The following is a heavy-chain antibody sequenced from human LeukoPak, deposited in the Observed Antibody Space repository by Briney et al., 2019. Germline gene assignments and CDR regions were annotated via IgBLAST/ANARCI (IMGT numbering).Heavy chain of an antibody. J-gene: IGHJ4*02. V-gene: IGHV4-61*02. CDR3: ARAYRYSGSYLPD. CDR1: GGSISSGSYY. D-gene: IGHD1-26*01. CDR2: IYTSGST. Sequence: SETLSLTCTVSGGSISSGSYYWNWIRQPAGKGLERVGRIYTSGSTNYNPSLKSRVTISVDTSKNQFSLKLSSVTAADTAVYYCARAYRYSGSYLPDWGQGTLVTVSS.